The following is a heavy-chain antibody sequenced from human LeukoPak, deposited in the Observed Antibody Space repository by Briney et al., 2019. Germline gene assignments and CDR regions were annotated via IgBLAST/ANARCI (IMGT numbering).Heavy chain of an antibody. D-gene: IGHD2-8*02. J-gene: IGHJ5*02. Sequence: SGGSLRLSCVVSGFTFSNHAMTWVRPAPGKGLEWVSAISASGLNTFYAPSVKGRFTISRDNPKNTLYLQINSLRAEDTAIYYGAKDVWWSVSWGQRTLVTVSS. CDR2: ISASGLNT. CDR1: GFTFSNHA. V-gene: IGHV3-23*01. CDR3: AKDVWWSVS.